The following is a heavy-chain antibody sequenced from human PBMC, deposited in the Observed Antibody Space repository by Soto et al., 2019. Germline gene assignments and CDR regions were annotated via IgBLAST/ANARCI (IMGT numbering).Heavy chain of an antibody. J-gene: IGHJ4*02. CDR3: ARAVGGDHFDY. D-gene: IGHD3-16*01. CDR1: SGSISSGDYS. V-gene: IGHV4-31*03. CDR2: IYSIGST. Sequence: QVQLQESGPGLVRPSQTLSLTCTVSSGSISSGDYSWSWVRQHPGKGLEWIGYIYSIGSTNYNPSLKSRLSISVDTSKNQFSLKLTSLTAADTAVYYCARAVGGDHFDYWGQGTLVTVSS.